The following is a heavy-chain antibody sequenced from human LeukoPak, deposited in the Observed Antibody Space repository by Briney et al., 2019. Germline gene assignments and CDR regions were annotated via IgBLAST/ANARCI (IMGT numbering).Heavy chain of an antibody. CDR3: ATQQVSGSAWGFDY. CDR1: GGSISSYL. CDR2: IHTDGTT. V-gene: IGHV4-4*07. D-gene: IGHD6-19*01. J-gene: IGHJ4*02. Sequence: SETLSLTCTVSGGSISSYLWSWIRQPAGKGLEWLGRIHTDGTTTYSPSLQSRLTMSVDTSKKQISLRLSSVTAADTAIYYCATQQVSGSAWGFDYWGQGSLVTVSS.